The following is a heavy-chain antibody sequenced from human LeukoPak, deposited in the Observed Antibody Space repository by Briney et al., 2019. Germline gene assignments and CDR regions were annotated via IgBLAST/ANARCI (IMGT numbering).Heavy chain of an antibody. CDR2: ISGSGGST. J-gene: IGHJ4*02. V-gene: IGHV3-23*01. CDR3: AKDLLPYSNYYDSSGLGY. Sequence: GGTLRLSCVASGFTFSTYGMSWVRQAPGKGLEWVSAISGSGGSTYYADSVKGRFTISRDNSKNTLYLQMNSLRAEDTAVYYCAKDLLPYSNYYDSSGLGYWGQGTLVTVSS. CDR1: GFTFSTYG. D-gene: IGHD3-22*01.